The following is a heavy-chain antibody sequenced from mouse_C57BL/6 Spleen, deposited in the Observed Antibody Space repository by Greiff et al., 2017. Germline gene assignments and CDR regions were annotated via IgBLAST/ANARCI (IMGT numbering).Heavy chain of an antibody. CDR1: GYAFSSYW. CDR2: IYPGAGDT. J-gene: IGHJ2*01. Sequence: VQLQQSGAELVKPGASVKISCKASGYAFSSYWMNWVKQRPGKGLEWIGQIYPGAGDTNYNGKFKGKATLTAVKSASTAYMQLSSLTSEDSAVYFCAIYYKGSRYYFDYWGQGTTLTVSS. CDR3: AIYYKGSRYYFDY. V-gene: IGHV1-80*01. D-gene: IGHD1-1*01.